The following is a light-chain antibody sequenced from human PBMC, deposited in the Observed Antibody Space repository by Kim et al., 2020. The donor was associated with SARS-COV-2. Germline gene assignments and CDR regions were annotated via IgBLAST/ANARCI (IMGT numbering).Light chain of an antibody. Sequence: GQSITIACAGTSNDGGGFDYVSWYQQHPGKAPKLMIYDVFNRPSGVPNRFSASKSGNTASLTISGLHAEDEANYYCSSYSSSTAVLFGGGTQLTVL. CDR1: SNDGGGFDY. V-gene: IGLV2-14*03. CDR3: SSYSSSTAVL. J-gene: IGLJ2*01. CDR2: DVF.